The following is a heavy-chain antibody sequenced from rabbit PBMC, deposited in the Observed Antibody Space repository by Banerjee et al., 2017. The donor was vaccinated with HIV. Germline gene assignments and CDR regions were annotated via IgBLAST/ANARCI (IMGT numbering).Heavy chain of an antibody. V-gene: IGHV1S45*01. Sequence: QQQLEESGGGLVKPGASLTLTCTASGFSFSSNAMCWVRQAPGKGLEWIACITAGDGRTYYASWVNGRFTISKTSSTTVTLQLTSLTAADTATYFCARDLAGVIGWNFNLWGPGTLVTV. CDR1: GFSFSSNA. J-gene: IGHJ4*01. CDR3: ARDLAGVIGWNFNL. CDR2: ITAGDGRT. D-gene: IGHD4-1*01.